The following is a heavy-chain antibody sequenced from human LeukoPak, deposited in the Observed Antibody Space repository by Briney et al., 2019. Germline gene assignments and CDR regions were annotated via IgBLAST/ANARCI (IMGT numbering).Heavy chain of an antibody. CDR2: IYPGDSGP. CDR1: GYSFTSYC. J-gene: IGHJ4*02. Sequence: GESLKISCKVSGYSFTSYCIGWVRQMPGKGLEWMGIIYPGDSGPTYTPSFQGQVTFSVDKSLTTAYLQWNSLKASDTAMYYCARQTAMGRSGDYWGQGTLVTVSS. V-gene: IGHV5-51*01. D-gene: IGHD5-18*01. CDR3: ARQTAMGRSGDY.